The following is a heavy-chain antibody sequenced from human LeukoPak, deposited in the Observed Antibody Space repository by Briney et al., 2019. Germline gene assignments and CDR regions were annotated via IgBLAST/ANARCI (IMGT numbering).Heavy chain of an antibody. D-gene: IGHD3-22*01. Sequence: GGSLRLSCAASGFTFSNAWMSWVRQAPGKGLEWVGRIKSKTDGGTTDYAAPVKGRSTISRDDSKNTLYLQMNSLKTEDTAVYYCTTLAYYYDSSGYYTLDYWGQGTLVTVSS. CDR2: IKSKTDGGTT. V-gene: IGHV3-15*01. J-gene: IGHJ4*02. CDR3: TTLAYYYDSSGYYTLDY. CDR1: GFTFSNAW.